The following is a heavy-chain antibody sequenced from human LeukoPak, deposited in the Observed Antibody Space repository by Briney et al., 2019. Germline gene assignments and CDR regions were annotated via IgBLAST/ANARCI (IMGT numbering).Heavy chain of an antibody. CDR1: GFTFSSHD. CDR3: AKGVRSYHDY. J-gene: IGHJ4*02. D-gene: IGHD1-26*01. Sequence: PGRSLRLSCAASGFTFSSHDMHWVRQAPGKGLEWVAFISYDGGKKDYADSVKGRFTISRDNSKNTLYLQMNSLRAEDTAVYYCAKGVRSYHDYWGQGTLVTVSS. CDR2: ISYDGGKK. V-gene: IGHV3-30*18.